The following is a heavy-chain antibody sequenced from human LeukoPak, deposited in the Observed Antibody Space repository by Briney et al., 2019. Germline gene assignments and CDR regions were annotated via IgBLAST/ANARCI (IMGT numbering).Heavy chain of an antibody. CDR2: ISSSGSTI. D-gene: IGHD6-13*01. CDR1: GFTFSDYY. V-gene: IGHV3-11*01. CDR3: AREYSSSWYEAVPYYYYGMDV. Sequence: GWSLRLSCAASGFTFSDYYMSWIRQAPGKGLEWVSYISSSGSTIYYADSVKGRFTISRDNAKNSLYLQMNSLRAEDTAVYYCAREYSSSWYEAVPYYYYGMDVWGQGTTVTVSS. J-gene: IGHJ6*02.